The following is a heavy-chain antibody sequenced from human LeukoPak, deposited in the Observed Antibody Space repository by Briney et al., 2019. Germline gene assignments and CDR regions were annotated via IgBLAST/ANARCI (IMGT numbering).Heavy chain of an antibody. V-gene: IGHV4-30-4*01. Sequence: SETLSLTCAVSGGSISSNNWWSWVRQPPGKGLEWIGYIYYSGSTYYNPSLKSRVTISVDTSKNQFSLKLSSVTAADTAVYYCARGQFPYYYGMDVWGQGTTVTVSS. CDR2: IYYSGST. CDR3: ARGQFPYYYGMDV. J-gene: IGHJ6*02. CDR1: GGSISSNNW.